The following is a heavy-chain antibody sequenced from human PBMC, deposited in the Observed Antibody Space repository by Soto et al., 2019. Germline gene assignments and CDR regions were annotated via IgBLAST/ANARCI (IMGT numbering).Heavy chain of an antibody. CDR2: INHSGST. CDR1: GGSFSGYY. D-gene: IGHD5-12*01. J-gene: IGHJ4*02. Sequence: QVQLQQWGAGLLKPSETLSLTCAVYGGSFSGYYWSWIRQPPGKGLEWIGEINHSGSTNYNPSLKSRVTISVDTSKNQFSLKLSSVNAADTAVYYCARGFGRMATRHDYWGQGTLVTVSS. V-gene: IGHV4-34*01. CDR3: ARGFGRMATRHDY.